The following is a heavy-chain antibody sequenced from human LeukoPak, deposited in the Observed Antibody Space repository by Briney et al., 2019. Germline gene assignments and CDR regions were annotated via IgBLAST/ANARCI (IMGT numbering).Heavy chain of an antibody. V-gene: IGHV4-59*12. CDR3: ARFYLSSGYIDY. CDR1: GGSISSYY. D-gene: IGHD3-22*01. CDR2: IYHSGST. Sequence: KSSETLSLTCTVSGGSISSYYRSWIRQPPGKGLEWIGYIYHSGSTYYNPSLKSRVTISVDRSKNQFSLKLSSVTAADTAVYYCARFYLSSGYIDYWGQGTLVTVSS. J-gene: IGHJ4*02.